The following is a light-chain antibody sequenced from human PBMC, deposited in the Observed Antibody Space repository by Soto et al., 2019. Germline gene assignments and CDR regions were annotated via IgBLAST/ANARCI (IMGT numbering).Light chain of an antibody. J-gene: IGKJ5*01. CDR3: KQRSNWIT. Sequence: VLTQSPATLSLSAGDRAALACRAGQSVSSFLAWYQQTPGRAPRILIYGVSVRATGIQARFSGSGSGTEFTLTIRSLEPEDFAVYYCKQRSNWITXGQGTRLEIK. V-gene: IGKV3-11*01. CDR1: QSVSSF. CDR2: GVS.